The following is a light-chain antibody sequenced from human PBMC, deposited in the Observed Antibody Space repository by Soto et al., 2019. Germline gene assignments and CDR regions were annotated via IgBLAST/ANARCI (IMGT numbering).Light chain of an antibody. J-gene: IGKJ2*01. CDR1: QSVSSY. Sequence: EIVLTQSPATLSLSPGERATLSCRASQSVSSYLAWYQQKPGQVPRLLIYGASNRATGIPARFSGSGSGTDFTLTISSLESEDFAVYYCQQRSNWPVYTFGQGTKLEIK. V-gene: IGKV3-11*01. CDR3: QQRSNWPVYT. CDR2: GAS.